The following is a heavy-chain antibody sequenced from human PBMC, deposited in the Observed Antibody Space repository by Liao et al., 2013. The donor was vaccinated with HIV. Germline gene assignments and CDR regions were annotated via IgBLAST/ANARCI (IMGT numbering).Heavy chain of an antibody. CDR3: ARDRRDYDFWSGFDY. CDR2: IYYSGST. J-gene: IGHJ4*02. CDR1: GGSISSGDYY. Sequence: QVQLQESGPGLVKPSQTLSLTCTVSGGSISSGDYYWSWIRQPPGKGLEWIGYIYYSGSTNYNPSLKSRVTISVDTSKNQFSLKLSSVTAADTAVYYCARDRRDYDFWSGFDYWGQGTLVTVSS. V-gene: IGHV4-61*08. D-gene: IGHD3-3*01.